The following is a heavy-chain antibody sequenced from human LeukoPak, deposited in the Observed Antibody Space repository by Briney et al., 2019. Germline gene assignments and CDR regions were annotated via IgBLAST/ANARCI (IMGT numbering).Heavy chain of an antibody. J-gene: IGHJ4*02. CDR1: GGSISSHY. Sequence: PSETLSLTCTVSGGSISSHYWSWIRQPPGKGLEWIGYIYYSGSTNYNPSLKSRVTISVDTSKNQFSLKLSSVTAADTAVYYCAAQYSSGWPNFDYWGQGTLVTVSS. D-gene: IGHD6-19*01. V-gene: IGHV4-59*11. CDR2: IYYSGST. CDR3: AAQYSSGWPNFDY.